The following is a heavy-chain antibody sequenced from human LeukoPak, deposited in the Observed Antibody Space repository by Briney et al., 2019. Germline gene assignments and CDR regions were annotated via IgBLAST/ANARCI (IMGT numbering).Heavy chain of an antibody. CDR1: GFTFSSYW. J-gene: IGHJ4*02. D-gene: IGHD3-22*01. V-gene: IGHV3-7*01. CDR3: ARCPQQYYYDSSGYDYFDY. CDR2: IKQDGSEK. Sequence: PGGSLRLSCAAPGFTFSSYWMSWVRQAPGKGLEWVANIKQDGSEKYYVDSVKGRFTISRDNAKNSLYLQMNSLRAEDTAVYYCARCPQQYYYDSSGYDYFDYWGQGTLVTVSS.